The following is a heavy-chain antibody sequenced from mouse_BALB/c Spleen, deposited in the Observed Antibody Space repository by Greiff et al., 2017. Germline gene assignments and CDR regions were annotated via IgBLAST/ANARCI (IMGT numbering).Heavy chain of an antibody. D-gene: IGHD1-1*01. CDR2: ISSGGSYT. CDR1: GFTFSSYG. CDR3: ARQGLIYYGSYYFDY. V-gene: IGHV5-6*02. Sequence: EVMLVESGGDLVKPGGSLKLSCAASGFTFSSYGMSWVRQTPDKRLEWVATISSGGSYTYYPDSVKGRFTISRDNAKNTLYLQMSSLKSEDTAMYYCARQGLIYYGSYYFDYWGQGTTLTVSS. J-gene: IGHJ2*01.